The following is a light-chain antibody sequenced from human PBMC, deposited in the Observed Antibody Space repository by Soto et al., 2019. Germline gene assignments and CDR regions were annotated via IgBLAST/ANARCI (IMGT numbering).Light chain of an antibody. CDR2: EVT. V-gene: IGLV2-8*01. Sequence: QSALTQSPSASGSPGQSVTISCTGMSSDVGGYNYVSWYQQHPGKAPKLMIYEVTKRPSGVPDRFSGSKSGNTASLTVSGLQAEDEADYYCSSYAGSNSVLFGGGTKLTVL. CDR1: SSDVGGYNY. J-gene: IGLJ2*01. CDR3: SSYAGSNSVL.